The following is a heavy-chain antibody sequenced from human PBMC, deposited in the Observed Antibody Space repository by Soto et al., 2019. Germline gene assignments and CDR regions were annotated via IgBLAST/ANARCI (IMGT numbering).Heavy chain of an antibody. Sequence: PGGSLRLSCAASGFTFSSYGMHWVRQAPGKGLEWVSAISGSGGSTYYADSVKGRFTISRDNSKNTLYLQMNSLRAEDTAVYYCAKRVSVSGIAAAGIRPGYFDYWGQGTLVTVSS. CDR1: GFTFSSYG. V-gene: IGHV3-23*01. J-gene: IGHJ4*02. CDR2: ISGSGGST. CDR3: AKRVSVSGIAAAGIRPGYFDY. D-gene: IGHD6-13*01.